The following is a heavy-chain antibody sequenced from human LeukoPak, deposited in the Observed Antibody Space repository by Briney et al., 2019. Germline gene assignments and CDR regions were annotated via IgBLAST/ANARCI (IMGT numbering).Heavy chain of an antibody. V-gene: IGHV4-39*01. Sequence: SETLSLTCAVSGGSISIDNSYWAWIRQPPGMGLEWIGSMSYTGKAYYNSSLKSRVTFFADTSKNQLSLNLSSVTAAGTAVYYCARSFLFRFDPWGQGTLVAVSS. CDR2: MSYTGKA. J-gene: IGHJ5*02. CDR3: ARSFLFRFDP. CDR1: GGSISIDNSY.